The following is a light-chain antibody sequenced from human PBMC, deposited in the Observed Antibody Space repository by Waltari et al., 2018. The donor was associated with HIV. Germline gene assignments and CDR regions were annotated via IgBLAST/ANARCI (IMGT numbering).Light chain of an antibody. CDR3: RQALYTPPI. J-gene: IGKJ4*01. Sequence: DVVVTQSPLSLPVILGEPASISCRSSLSLHNTGFNYLDWYVQRPGQSPQLLIYLSSHRAAGVSDRFSGSGSGTDFTLNISRVEAEDVAFYFCRQALYTPPIFGGGT. CDR2: LSS. V-gene: IGKV2-28*01. CDR1: LSLHNTGFNY.